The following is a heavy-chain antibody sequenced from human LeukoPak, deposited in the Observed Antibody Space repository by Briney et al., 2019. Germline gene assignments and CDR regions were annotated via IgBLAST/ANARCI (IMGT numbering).Heavy chain of an antibody. CDR1: GFTFSSYE. CDR3: AKGGLGCSSTSCFDY. Sequence: PGGSLRLSCAASGFTFSSYEVNWVRQAPGKGLEWVSYISSSGSTIYYADSVKGRFTISRDNSKNTLYLQMNSLRAEDTAVYYCAKGGLGCSSTSCFDYWGQGTLVTVSS. J-gene: IGHJ4*02. CDR2: ISSSGSTI. V-gene: IGHV3-48*03. D-gene: IGHD2-2*01.